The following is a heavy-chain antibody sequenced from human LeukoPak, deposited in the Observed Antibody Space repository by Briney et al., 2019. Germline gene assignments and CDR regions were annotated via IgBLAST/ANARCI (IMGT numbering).Heavy chain of an antibody. J-gene: IGHJ4*02. CDR2: INHSGNT. V-gene: IGHV4-34*01. D-gene: IGHD3-10*01. CDR3: AGGSGSYSFY. Sequence: PSETLSLTCAVYGGSFSGYYWSWIRQPPGKGLEWIGEINHSGNTNYNPSLKSRVTISVDTSKNQFSLKLSSVTAADTAVYYCAGGSGSYSFYWGQGTLVTVSS. CDR1: GGSFSGYY.